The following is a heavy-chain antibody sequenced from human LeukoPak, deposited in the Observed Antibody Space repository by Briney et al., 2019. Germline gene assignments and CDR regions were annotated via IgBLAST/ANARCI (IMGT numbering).Heavy chain of an antibody. CDR3: AKDRWFGELLPYYFDY. V-gene: IGHV3-9*01. Sequence: PGGSLRLSCAASGFTVSSNYMSWVRQAPGKGLEWVSGISWNSGSIGYADSVKGRFTISRDNAKNSLYLQMNSLRAEDTALYYCAKDRWFGELLPYYFDYWGQGTLVTVSS. CDR1: GFTVSSNY. CDR2: ISWNSGSI. D-gene: IGHD3-10*01. J-gene: IGHJ4*02.